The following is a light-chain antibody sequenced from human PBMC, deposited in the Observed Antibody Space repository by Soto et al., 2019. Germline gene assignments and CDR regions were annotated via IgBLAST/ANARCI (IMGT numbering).Light chain of an antibody. CDR2: WAS. V-gene: IGKV4-1*01. Sequence: DIVMTQSPDSLAVSLGERATINCRSSQSVFYNSNNKNYLAWYQXNTGQPPKLXIYWASTRESGVPDRFSAIVSGTDFTLNLCSLKAEDGAVYVGLQYYNITRTFSPGTKVEIK. J-gene: IGKJ1*01. CDR1: QSVFYNSNNKNY. CDR3: LQYYNITRT.